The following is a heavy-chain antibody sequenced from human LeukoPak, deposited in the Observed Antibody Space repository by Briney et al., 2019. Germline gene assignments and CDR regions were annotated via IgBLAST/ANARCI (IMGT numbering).Heavy chain of an antibody. V-gene: IGHV1-2*04. Sequence: ASVKVSCKASGYTFTDYYIHWVRQAPGQGLEWMGWINPNSGGTNYAQKFRGWVTMTRDTSISTAYMALSRLRSDDTAVYYCARGSGWYYYGMDVWGQGTTVTVSS. CDR2: INPNSGGT. D-gene: IGHD6-19*01. J-gene: IGHJ6*02. CDR1: GYTFTDYY. CDR3: ARGSGWYYYGMDV.